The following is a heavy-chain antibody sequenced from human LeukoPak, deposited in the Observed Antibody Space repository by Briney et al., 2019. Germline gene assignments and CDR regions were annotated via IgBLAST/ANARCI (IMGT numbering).Heavy chain of an antibody. Sequence: PGGSLRLSCAASGFTFSSYAMHWVRQAPGKGLEYVSAISSNGGSTYYANSVKGRFTISRDNSRNTLYLQMGSLRAEDMAVYYCARVKDGYNAVDYWGQGTLVTVSS. CDR2: ISSNGGST. D-gene: IGHD5-24*01. V-gene: IGHV3-64*01. J-gene: IGHJ4*02. CDR3: ARVKDGYNAVDY. CDR1: GFTFSSYA.